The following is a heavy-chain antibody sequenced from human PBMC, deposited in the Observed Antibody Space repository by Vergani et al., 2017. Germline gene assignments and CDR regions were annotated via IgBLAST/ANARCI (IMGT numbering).Heavy chain of an antibody. Sequence: QVHLVESGGGVVQPGRSLRLSCAASGFIFSKYAMHWVRQAPGKGLQCVAVLSHDGGRGHHADSVKGRFTISRDNSKNTVFLQMDNLRPEDTAVYYCARDALGDNDSSCPVYWCQGALVIVSS. CDR3: ARDALGDNDSSCPVY. V-gene: IGHV3-30*14. CDR1: GFIFSKYA. D-gene: IGHD3-22*01. J-gene: IGHJ4*02. CDR2: LSHDGGRG.